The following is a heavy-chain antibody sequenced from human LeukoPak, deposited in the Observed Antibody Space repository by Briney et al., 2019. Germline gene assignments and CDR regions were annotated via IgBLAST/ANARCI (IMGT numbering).Heavy chain of an antibody. D-gene: IGHD1-26*01. CDR2: IIPIFGTA. Sequence: GASVKVSCKASGGTFSSYAISWMRQAPGQGLEWMGRIIPIFGTANYAQKFQGRVTITTDESTSTAYMELSSLRSEDTAVYYCARDMSGSYLAPDAFDIWGQRTMVTVSS. CDR3: ARDMSGSYLAPDAFDI. CDR1: GGTFSSYA. V-gene: IGHV1-69*05. J-gene: IGHJ3*02.